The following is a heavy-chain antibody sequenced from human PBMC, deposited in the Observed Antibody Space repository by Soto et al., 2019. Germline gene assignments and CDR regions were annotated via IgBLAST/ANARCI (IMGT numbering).Heavy chain of an antibody. CDR3: ARGHITGTKGAFDI. V-gene: IGHV1-8*02. J-gene: IGHJ3*02. Sequence: ASVKVSCKTSGYTFTSYDINWVRQATGQGLEWMGWMNPNSGNTGYAQKFQGRVTMTRNTSISTAYMELSSLRSEDTAVYYCARGHITGTKGAFDIWGQGTMVTVSS. CDR2: MNPNSGNT. CDR1: GYTFTSYD. D-gene: IGHD1-7*01.